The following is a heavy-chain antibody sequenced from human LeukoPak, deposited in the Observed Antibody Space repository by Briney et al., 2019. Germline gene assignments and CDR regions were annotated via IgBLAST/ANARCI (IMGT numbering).Heavy chain of an antibody. J-gene: IGHJ4*02. CDR3: AKVVQYTTSTGTGLDY. D-gene: IGHD1-1*01. Sequence: GGSLRLSCAASGFTFINYGMHWVRQAPGKGLDWVAVIWYDGSYKYYADSVKGRFTISRDNSKNTPYLQMNSLRAEDTAIYYCAKVVQYTTSTGTGLDYWGEGTLVTVSS. CDR2: IWYDGSYK. V-gene: IGHV3-33*06. CDR1: GFTFINYG.